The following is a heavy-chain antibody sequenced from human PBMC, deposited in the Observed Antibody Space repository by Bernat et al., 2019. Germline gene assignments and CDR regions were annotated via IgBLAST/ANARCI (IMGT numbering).Heavy chain of an antibody. V-gene: IGHV3-30*19. J-gene: IGHJ4*02. D-gene: IGHD1-7*01. Sequence: QVQLVESGGGVVQPGRSLRLPCAASGSTLRSYGFHWVRQAPGKGWEWVAVISYDESNKNYADSEKGRFTISRDNSKNTLYLQMNSLRAEDTAVYYCASIQRRYNWNYNSLSDYYFDYWGQGTLVTVSS. CDR1: GSTLRSYG. CDR2: ISYDESNK. CDR3: ASIQRRYNWNYNSLSDYYFDY.